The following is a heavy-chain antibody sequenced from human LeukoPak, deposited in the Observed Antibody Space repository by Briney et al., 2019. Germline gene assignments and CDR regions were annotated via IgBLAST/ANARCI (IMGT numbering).Heavy chain of an antibody. D-gene: IGHD3-22*01. CDR3: ARAYYENIGDAFDI. CDR2: IYYSGST. J-gene: IGHJ3*02. CDR1: GGSISSYY. V-gene: IGHV4-59*01. Sequence: SETLSLTCTVSGGSISSYYWSWIRQPPGKGLEWIRYIYYSGSTNYNPSLKSRVTISVDTSKNQFSLKLSSVTAADTAVYYCARAYYENIGDAFDIWGQGTMVTVSS.